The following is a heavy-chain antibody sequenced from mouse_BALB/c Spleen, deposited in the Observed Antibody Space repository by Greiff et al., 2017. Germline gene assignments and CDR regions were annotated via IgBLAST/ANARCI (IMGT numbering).Heavy chain of an antibody. J-gene: IGHJ1*01. CDR2: ISSGGSYT. CDR1: GFTFSSYT. CDR3: TRDQVVDWYFDV. D-gene: IGHD1-1*01. V-gene: IGHV5-6-4*01. Sequence: EVMLVESGGGLVKPGGSLKLSCAASGFTFSSYTMSWVRQTPEKRLEWVATISSGGSYTYYPDSVKGPFTISRDNAKNTLYLQMSSLKSEDTAMYYCTRDQVVDWYFDVWGAGTTVTVSS.